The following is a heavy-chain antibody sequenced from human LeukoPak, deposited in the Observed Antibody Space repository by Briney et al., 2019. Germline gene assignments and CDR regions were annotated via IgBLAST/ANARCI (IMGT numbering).Heavy chain of an antibody. D-gene: IGHD2-15*01. J-gene: IGHJ6*02. V-gene: IGHV3-23*01. CDR2: ISPGGGTT. CDR1: GFSFGSEA. Sequence: GGSLRLSCVVSGFSFGSEAMSWVRQAPGRGLEWVSSISPGGGTTYYADSVKGRFTISRDNAKNSLYLQMNSLRAEDTAVYYCARDGRYCSGGSCYPYGMDVWGQGTTVTVSS. CDR3: ARDGRYCSGGSCYPYGMDV.